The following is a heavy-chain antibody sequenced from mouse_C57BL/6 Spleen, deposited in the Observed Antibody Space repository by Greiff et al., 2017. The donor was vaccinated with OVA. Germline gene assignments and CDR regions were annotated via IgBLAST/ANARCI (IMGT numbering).Heavy chain of an antibody. V-gene: IGHV1-80*01. CDR2: IYPGDGDT. J-gene: IGHJ1*03. D-gene: IGHD2-4*01. CDR1: GYAFSSYW. CDR3: AREGDDYDGGHWYFDV. Sequence: QVQLQQSGAELVKPGASVKISCKASGYAFSSYWMNWVKQRPGKGLEWIGQIYPGDGDTNYNGKFKGKATLTADKASSTAYMQLSSLTSEDAAVYFCAREGDDYDGGHWYFDVWGTGTTVTVSS.